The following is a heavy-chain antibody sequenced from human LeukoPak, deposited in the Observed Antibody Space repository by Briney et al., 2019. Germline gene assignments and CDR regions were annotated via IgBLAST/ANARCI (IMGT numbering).Heavy chain of an antibody. D-gene: IGHD5-18*01. J-gene: IGHJ4*02. CDR2: ITASGTAM. CDR3: ARTLRGTATFDY. V-gene: IGHV3-48*01. Sequence: GGSLRLSCAASGFTFSSYSMNWVRQAPGKGLEWVSHITASGTAMFYADSVKGRFTISRDNAKNSLYLQMNSLRAEDTAVYYCARTLRGTATFDYWGQGTLVTVPS. CDR1: GFTFSSYS.